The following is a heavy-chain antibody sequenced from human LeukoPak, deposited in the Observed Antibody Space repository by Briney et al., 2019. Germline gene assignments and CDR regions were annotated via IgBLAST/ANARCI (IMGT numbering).Heavy chain of an antibody. CDR2: IIPIFGTA. V-gene: IGHV1-69*13. J-gene: IGHJ4*02. D-gene: IGHD1-26*01. Sequence: SVKVSCKASGGTFSSYAISWVRQAPGQGLEWMGGIIPIFGTANYAQKFQGRVTITADESTSTAYMELSSLRSEDTAVYYCARGLVGANYDPIGLFDYWGQGTLVTVSS. CDR1: GGTFSSYA. CDR3: ARGLVGANYDPIGLFDY.